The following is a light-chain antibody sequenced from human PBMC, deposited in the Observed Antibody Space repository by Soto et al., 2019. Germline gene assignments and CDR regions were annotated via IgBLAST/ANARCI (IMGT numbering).Light chain of an antibody. CDR2: GAS. J-gene: IGKJ4*01. CDR1: QSISSN. CDR3: QQYGSSPLT. V-gene: IGKV3D-15*02. Sequence: EIEMTQSPATLSVSPGERATLSCSASQSISSNLAWYQQKPGQAPRLLIYGASTRATGIPDRFTGSGSGTDFTLTISSLEPEDFAVYYCQQYGSSPLTFGGGTKVDIK.